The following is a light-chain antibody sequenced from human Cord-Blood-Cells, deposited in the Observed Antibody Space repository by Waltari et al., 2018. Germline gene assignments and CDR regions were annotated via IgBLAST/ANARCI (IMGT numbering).Light chain of an antibody. J-gene: IGLJ3*02. CDR2: GNS. CDR3: QSYDSSLSGWV. Sequence: QSVLTQPPSVSGAPGQRVTISCTGSNSNIGAGYDVHWYQPLPGTAPKLLIYGNSNRPSGVPDRFSGSKSGTSASLAITGLQAEDEADYYCQSYDSSLSGWVFGGGTKLTVL. CDR1: NSNIGAGYD. V-gene: IGLV1-40*01.